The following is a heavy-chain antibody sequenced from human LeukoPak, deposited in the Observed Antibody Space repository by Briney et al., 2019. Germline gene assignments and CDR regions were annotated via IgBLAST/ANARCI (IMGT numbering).Heavy chain of an antibody. Sequence: SETLSLTCTVSDYSISSGFYWGRIRQPPGKGLEWLGSIHHSGTTHYNPSLMSRVTISVDTSKNHISLKVTSVTASDTAVYYCARDDSDFAYWGQGTLVTVSS. V-gene: IGHV4-38-2*02. CDR2: IHHSGTT. D-gene: IGHD4-11*01. J-gene: IGHJ4*02. CDR3: ARDDSDFAY. CDR1: DYSISSGFY.